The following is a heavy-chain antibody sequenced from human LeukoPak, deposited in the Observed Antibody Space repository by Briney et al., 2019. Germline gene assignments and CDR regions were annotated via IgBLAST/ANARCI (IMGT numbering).Heavy chain of an antibody. J-gene: IGHJ3*02. Sequence: SQTLSLTCTVSGGSISRGDNYWSWIRQHPGKGLECIGYIYYTGRTYYNPSLKSRVTISVDTSRSQFSLRLNSVTAADTAVYYCARDRSGSSSLNAFDIWGQGTMVTVSS. CDR1: GGSISRGDNY. CDR3: ARDRSGSSSLNAFDI. CDR2: IYYTGRT. V-gene: IGHV4-31*03. D-gene: IGHD3-10*01.